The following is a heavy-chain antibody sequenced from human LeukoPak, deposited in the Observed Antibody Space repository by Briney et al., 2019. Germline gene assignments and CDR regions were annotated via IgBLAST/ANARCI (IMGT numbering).Heavy chain of an antibody. V-gene: IGHV3-11*01. CDR3: ARDSGAKSSTYGMDV. D-gene: IGHD2-2*01. CDR2: ISSSGSTI. CDR1: GFTFSDYY. Sequence: GGSLRLSCAASGFTFSDYYMSWIRQAPGKGLEWVSHISSSGSTIYYADSVKGRFTISRDNAKNSLYLQMNSLRAEDTAVYYCARDSGAKSSTYGMDVWGQGTTVTVSS. J-gene: IGHJ6*02.